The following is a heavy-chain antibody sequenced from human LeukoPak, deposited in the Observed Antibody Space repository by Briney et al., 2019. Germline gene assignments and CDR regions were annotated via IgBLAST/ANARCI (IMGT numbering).Heavy chain of an antibody. Sequence: PGGSLRLSCAGSGFTFSSYAMSWVRQAPGKGLEWVSAISDTGATTYDADSVKGRFTISRDNSRSTLYLQMNSLRAEDTALYYCAKDTSIGRYCTNGVCSPFDYWGQGTLGTVSS. CDR1: GFTFSSYA. D-gene: IGHD2-8*01. V-gene: IGHV3-23*01. J-gene: IGHJ4*02. CDR2: ISDTGATT. CDR3: AKDTSIGRYCTNGVCSPFDY.